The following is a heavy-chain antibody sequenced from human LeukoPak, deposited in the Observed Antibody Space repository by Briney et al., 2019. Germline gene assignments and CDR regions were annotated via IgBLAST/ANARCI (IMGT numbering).Heavy chain of an antibody. Sequence: GGSLRLSCAASGFTFNNYNMNWVRQAPGKGLEWVSYISSSGSTIYYADSVKGRFTISRDNAKNSLYLQMNSLRAEDTAVYYCAELGITMIGGVWGKGTTVTISS. CDR2: ISSSGSTI. J-gene: IGHJ6*04. V-gene: IGHV3-48*03. D-gene: IGHD3-10*02. CDR1: GFTFNNYN. CDR3: AELGITMIGGV.